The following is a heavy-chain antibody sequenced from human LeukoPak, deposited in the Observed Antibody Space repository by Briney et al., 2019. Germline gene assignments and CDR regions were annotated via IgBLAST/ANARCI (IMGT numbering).Heavy chain of an antibody. V-gene: IGHV3-9*01. CDR1: GFTFDDYA. D-gene: IGHD1-26*01. CDR2: ISWNSGSI. CDR3: AKDNSGSYILDY. J-gene: IGHJ4*02. Sequence: GRFLRLSCAASGFTFDDYAMHWVRQAPGKGLEWVSGISWNSGSIGYADSVKGRFTISRDNAKNSLYLQMNSLRAEDTALYYCAKDNSGSYILDYWGQGTLVTVSS.